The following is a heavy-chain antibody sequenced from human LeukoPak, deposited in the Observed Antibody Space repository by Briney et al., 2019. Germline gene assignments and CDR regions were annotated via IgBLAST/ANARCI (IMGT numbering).Heavy chain of an antibody. J-gene: IGHJ4*02. D-gene: IGHD3-16*01. CDR1: GFTFSTYI. CDR3: ARDRLRLGELPILNKKNNYFDY. V-gene: IGHV3-21*01. CDR2: IGTSTSYI. Sequence: GGSLRLSCAASGFTFSTYIMNWVRQTPGKGLEWVSSIGTSTSYIYYADSVKGRFTISRDNAKNSLYLQMNSLRADDTAVYYCARDRLRLGELPILNKKNNYFDYWGQGTLVTVSS.